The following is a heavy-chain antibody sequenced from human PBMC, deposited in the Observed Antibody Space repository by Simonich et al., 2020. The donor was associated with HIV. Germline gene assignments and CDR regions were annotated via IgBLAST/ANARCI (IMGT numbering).Heavy chain of an antibody. J-gene: IGHJ4*02. CDR2: SYRRGTT. V-gene: IGHV4-38-2*02. D-gene: IGHD2-15*01. CDR1: GYSISSGYF. Sequence: QVQLQESGPGLVKPSETLSLICNVSGYSISSGYFWGWIRQPPGKGLEWIGSSYRRGTTYYNPSLKSRNTISVDTSKNQFSLKMTSVTAADTALYYCARAHQNILFDNWGLGTLVTVSS. CDR3: ARAHQNILFDN.